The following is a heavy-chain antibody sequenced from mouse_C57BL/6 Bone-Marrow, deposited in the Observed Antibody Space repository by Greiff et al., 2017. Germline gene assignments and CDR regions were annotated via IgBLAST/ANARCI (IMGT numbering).Heavy chain of an antibody. J-gene: IGHJ1*03. CDR1: GFTFTDYY. CDR2: IRNKANGYTT. D-gene: IGHD1-1*01. CDR3: ARYPTVVAYWYFDV. Sequence: DVKLVESGGGLVQPGGSLSLSCAASGFTFTDYYMSWVRQPPGKALEWLGFIRNKANGYTTEYSASVKGRFTISRDNSQSSLYLQMNALRAEDSATYYCARYPTVVAYWYFDVWGTGTTVTVSS. V-gene: IGHV7-3*01.